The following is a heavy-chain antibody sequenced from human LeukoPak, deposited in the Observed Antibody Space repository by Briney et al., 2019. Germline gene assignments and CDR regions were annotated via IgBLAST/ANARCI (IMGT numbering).Heavy chain of an antibody. D-gene: IGHD3-9*01. J-gene: IGHJ6*03. V-gene: IGHV1-18*01. CDR1: GYTFTSYG. Sequence: ASVKVSCKASGYTFTSYGISWVRQAPGQGLEWMGWISAYNGNTNYAQKLQGRVTMTTDTSMSTAYMELRSLRSDDTAVYYCARDNYDILTGYYSYYYYYMDVWGKGTTVTVSS. CDR2: ISAYNGNT. CDR3: ARDNYDILTGYYSYYYYYMDV.